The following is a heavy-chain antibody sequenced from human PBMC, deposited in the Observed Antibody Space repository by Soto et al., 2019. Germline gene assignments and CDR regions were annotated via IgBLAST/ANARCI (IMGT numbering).Heavy chain of an antibody. Sequence: PAVKVSCKASGGTFSSYAISWVRQAPGQGLEGMGGIIPIFGTANYAQKFQGRVTITADESTGTAYMELSSLRSEDTAVYYCARDSYCSGGSCYSSEYYYGMDVWGQGTTVTV. J-gene: IGHJ6*02. D-gene: IGHD2-15*01. CDR3: ARDSYCSGGSCYSSEYYYGMDV. CDR2: IIPIFGTA. CDR1: GGTFSSYA. V-gene: IGHV1-69*13.